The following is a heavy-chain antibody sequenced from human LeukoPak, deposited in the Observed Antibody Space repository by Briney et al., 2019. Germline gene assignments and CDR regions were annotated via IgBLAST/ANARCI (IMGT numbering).Heavy chain of an antibody. CDR2: IWYDGSNK. V-gene: IGHV3-33*06. J-gene: IGHJ4*02. CDR1: GFTFSSYW. D-gene: IGHD4-17*01. CDR3: AKDPKGDSGLFDY. Sequence: PGGSLRLSCAASGFTFSSYWMSWVRQAPGKGLEWVAVIWYDGSNKYYADSVKGRFTISRDNSKNTLYLQMNSLRAEDTAVYYCAKDPKGDSGLFDYWGQGTLVTVSS.